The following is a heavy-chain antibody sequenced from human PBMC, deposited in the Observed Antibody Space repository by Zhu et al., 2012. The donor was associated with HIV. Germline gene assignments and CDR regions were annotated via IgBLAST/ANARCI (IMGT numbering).Heavy chain of an antibody. Sequence: QVQLQQWGAGLLKPSETLSLTCAVYGESSRNYSWTWIRQPPGKGLEWIGEINHSGNAKYNPSLKSRVLISRDTSKKQFSLKMTSVTAADTAVYYCARILTFITTRGVTFYYYYMDVWGKGTTVTVSS. CDR2: INHSGNA. CDR1: GESSRNYS. V-gene: IGHV4-34*01. D-gene: IGHD3-10*01. CDR3: ARILTFITTRGVTFYYYYMDV. J-gene: IGHJ6*03.